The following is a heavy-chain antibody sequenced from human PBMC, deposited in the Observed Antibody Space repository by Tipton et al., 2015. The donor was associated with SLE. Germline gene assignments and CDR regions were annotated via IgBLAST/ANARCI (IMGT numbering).Heavy chain of an antibody. V-gene: IGHV4-61*05. D-gene: IGHD3-10*01. CDR3: ARVGSGGLTSLDYYYYMDD. CDR1: GDSISRSSYY. Sequence: TLSLTCTVSGDSISRSSYYWGWIRQPPGKGLEWIGYIYYSGSTNYNPSLKSRVTISVDTSKNQFSLKLSSVTAADTAVYYCARVGSGGLTSLDYYYYMDDWGEGNTVTVS. J-gene: IGHJ6*03. CDR2: IYYSGST.